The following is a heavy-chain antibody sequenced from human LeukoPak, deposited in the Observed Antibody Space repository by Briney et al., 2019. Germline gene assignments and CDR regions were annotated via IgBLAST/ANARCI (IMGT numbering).Heavy chain of an antibody. V-gene: IGHV4-59*01. CDR1: GGSISSYY. D-gene: IGHD1-7*01. CDR2: IYYSGST. Sequence: PSETLSLTCTVSGGSISSYYWSWIRQPPGKGLEWIGYIYYSGSTNYNPSLKSRVTISVDTSKNQFSLKLSSVTAADTAVYYSAGETGTYFDYWGQGTLVTVSS. CDR3: AGETGTYFDY. J-gene: IGHJ4*02.